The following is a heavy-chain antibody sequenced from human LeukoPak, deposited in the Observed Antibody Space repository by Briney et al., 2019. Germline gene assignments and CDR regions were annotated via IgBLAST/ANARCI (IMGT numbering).Heavy chain of an antibody. J-gene: IGHJ6*03. CDR3: ARDLSGRDSLFYYYYYMDV. Sequence: ASVKVSCKASGYTFTSYGVSWVRQAPGQGLEWMGWISAYNGNTNYAQKLQGRVTMTTDTSTSTAYMELRSLRSDDTAVYYCARDLSGRDSLFYYYYYMDVWAKGPRSPSP. V-gene: IGHV1-18*01. CDR1: GYTFTSYG. D-gene: IGHD2-21*01. CDR2: ISAYNGNT.